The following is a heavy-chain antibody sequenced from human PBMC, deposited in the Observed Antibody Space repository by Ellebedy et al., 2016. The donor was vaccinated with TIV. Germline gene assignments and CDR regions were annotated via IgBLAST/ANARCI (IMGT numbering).Heavy chain of an antibody. Sequence: AASVKVSCKASGYTFTTYAMHWVRQAPGQGLEWMGRINTSNGNTKYSQKFQGRVTITRDTSASTAFMELSSLRSEDTAVYFCAREAIAAAKIQPNLEYWGQGTLVTVSS. CDR2: INTSNGNT. CDR1: GYTFTTYA. CDR3: AREAIAAAKIQPNLEY. J-gene: IGHJ4*02. V-gene: IGHV1-3*04. D-gene: IGHD6-13*01.